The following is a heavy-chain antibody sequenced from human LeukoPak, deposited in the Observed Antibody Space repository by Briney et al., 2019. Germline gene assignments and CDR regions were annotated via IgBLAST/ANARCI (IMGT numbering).Heavy chain of an antibody. CDR1: GFTFSSYG. J-gene: IGHJ4*02. CDR2: IRYDGSNK. D-gene: IGHD4/OR15-4a*01. CDR3: ARRAGAYSHPYDY. Sequence: PGGSLRLSCAASGFTFSSYGMHWVRQAPGKGLEWVAFIRYDGSNKYYADSVKGRFTISRDNSKNTLYLQMNSLRAGDTAVYYCARRAGAYSHPYDYWGQGTLVTVSS. V-gene: IGHV3-30*02.